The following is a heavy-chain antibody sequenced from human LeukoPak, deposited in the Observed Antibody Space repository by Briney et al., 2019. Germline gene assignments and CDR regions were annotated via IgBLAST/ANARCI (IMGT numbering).Heavy chain of an antibody. Sequence: PLETLSLTCTVSGASISTYYWSWIRQPPGKGLEWIGYLYYSGSTTYSPSLKSRVTMSVDTSKSQFSLKLNSVTAADTAIYYCARVRGTFETDWGQGTLVSVSS. CDR1: GASISTYY. V-gene: IGHV4-59*01. CDR2: LYYSGST. D-gene: IGHD2/OR15-2a*01. J-gene: IGHJ1*01. CDR3: ARVRGTFETD.